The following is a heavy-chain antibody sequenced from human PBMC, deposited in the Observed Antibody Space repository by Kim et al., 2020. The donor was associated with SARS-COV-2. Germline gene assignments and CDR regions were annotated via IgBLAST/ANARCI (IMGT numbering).Heavy chain of an antibody. D-gene: IGHD5-18*01. Sequence: GGSLRLSCAASGFTFSSYAMSWVRQAPGKGLEWVSAISGSGGSTYYADSVKGRFTISRDNSKNTLYLQMNSLRAEDTAVYYCAKVSDTAMVTSSEPPRLYYFDYWGQGTLVTVSS. CDR2: ISGSGGST. CDR3: AKVSDTAMVTSSEPPRLYYFDY. J-gene: IGHJ4*02. V-gene: IGHV3-23*01. CDR1: GFTFSSYA.